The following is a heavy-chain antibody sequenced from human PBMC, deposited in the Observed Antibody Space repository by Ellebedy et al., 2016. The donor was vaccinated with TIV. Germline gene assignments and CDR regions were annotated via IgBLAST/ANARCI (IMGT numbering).Heavy chain of an antibody. CDR3: ARGLSRGWYFDY. J-gene: IGHJ4*02. CDR1: GYSISSGYY. V-gene: IGHV4-38-2*02. D-gene: IGHD2-15*01. CDR2: INHSGST. Sequence: SETLSLTXTVSGYSISSGYYWGWIRQPPGKGLEWIGSINHSGSTNYNPSLKSRVTISVDTSKNQFSLKLSSVTAADTAVYYCARGLSRGWYFDYWGQGTLVTVSS.